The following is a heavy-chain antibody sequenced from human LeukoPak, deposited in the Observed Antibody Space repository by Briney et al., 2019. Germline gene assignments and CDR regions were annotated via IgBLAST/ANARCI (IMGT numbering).Heavy chain of an antibody. J-gene: IGHJ4*02. CDR3: VRDRNWGFDY. D-gene: IGHD7-27*01. V-gene: IGHV3-48*01. CDR2: INTKSKTM. CDR1: GFAFNTCT. Sequence: GGSLRLSCAASGFAFNTCTMNWVRQAPGKGLEWVSFINTKSKTMYYTDSVRGRFTISRDNTKNSLYLQMNSLRAEDTALYYCVRDRNWGFDYWGQGTLVTVSS.